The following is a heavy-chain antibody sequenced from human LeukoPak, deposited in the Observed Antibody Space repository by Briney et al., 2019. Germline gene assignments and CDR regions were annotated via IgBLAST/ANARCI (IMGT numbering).Heavy chain of an antibody. Sequence: GESLKISCKGSGYSFTSYWIGWVRQMPGKGLEWMGIIYPGDSGTRYSPSFQGQVTISADKSISTAYLQWSSLKASDTAMYYCARPLLIDTDAFDIWGQGTMVTVSS. V-gene: IGHV5-51*01. CDR3: ARPLLIDTDAFDI. CDR2: IYPGDSGT. J-gene: IGHJ3*02. CDR1: GYSFTSYW.